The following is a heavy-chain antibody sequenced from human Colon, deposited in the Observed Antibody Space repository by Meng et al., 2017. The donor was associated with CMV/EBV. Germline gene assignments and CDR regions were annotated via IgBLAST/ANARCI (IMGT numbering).Heavy chain of an antibody. Sequence: GESLKISCQASGYSFTNYWIGWVRQMPGKGLECMGIIYPGDSDTRYSPSFLGQVTISADKSISTAYLQWSSLKASDTAMYYCARGPSLRPAAIGWFDPWCQGTLVTVSS. CDR2: IYPGDSDT. V-gene: IGHV5-51*01. CDR1: GYSFTNYW. D-gene: IGHD2-2*02. CDR3: ARGPSLRPAAIGWFDP. J-gene: IGHJ5*02.